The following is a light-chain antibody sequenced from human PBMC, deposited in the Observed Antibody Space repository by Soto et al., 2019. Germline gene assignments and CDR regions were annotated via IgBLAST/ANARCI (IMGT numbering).Light chain of an antibody. CDR3: QQHNSYPIT. V-gene: IGKV1-5*03. Sequence: DIQMTQSPSTLSASVGDRVTITCRASQSISTWLAWYQQKPGKAPNPLIYKASSLESGVPSRFSGSGSGTEFTLTISSLQPDDFATYYCQQHNSYPITFGPGTKVDIK. J-gene: IGKJ3*01. CDR2: KAS. CDR1: QSISTW.